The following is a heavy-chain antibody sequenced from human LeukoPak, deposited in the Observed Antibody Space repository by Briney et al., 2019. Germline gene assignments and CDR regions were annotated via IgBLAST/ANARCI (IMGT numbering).Heavy chain of an antibody. CDR1: GFTFSSYG. V-gene: IGHV3-30*18. CDR2: ISYDGSYK. J-gene: IGHJ3*01. Sequence: GRSLRLSCAASGFTFSSYGMHWVRQAPGKGLEWVAVISYDGSYKYYADSVKGRFTISRDNSKNTLYLQMNSLRAEDTAVYYCAKDIQLSTWGLGTMVTVSS. D-gene: IGHD5-24*01. CDR3: AKDIQLST.